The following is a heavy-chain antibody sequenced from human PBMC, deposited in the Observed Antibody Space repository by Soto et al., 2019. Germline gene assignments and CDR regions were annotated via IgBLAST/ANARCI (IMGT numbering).Heavy chain of an antibody. CDR3: ARASAVTIDYYYYMDV. CDR2: IKQDGSEK. CDR1: EFTFSNSW. V-gene: IGHV3-7*01. J-gene: IGHJ6*03. D-gene: IGHD4-4*01. Sequence: EVQLVESGGGLVQPGGSLRLSCAASEFTFSNSWMTWVRQAPGKGLEWVANIKQDGSEKYYVDSVKGRFTISRDNAKNSLYLQMNSLRAEDTAVYYCARASAVTIDYYYYMDVGGKGTTVTVSS.